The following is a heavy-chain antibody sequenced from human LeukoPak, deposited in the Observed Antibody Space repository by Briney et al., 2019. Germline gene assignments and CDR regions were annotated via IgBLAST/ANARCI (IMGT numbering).Heavy chain of an antibody. D-gene: IGHD3-10*01. V-gene: IGHV3-11*03. Sequence: PGGSLRLSWAASGXTFSDYYMSWIRQAPGKGLEWVSYISSSSSYTNYADSVKGRFTISRDNAKNSLYLQMNSLRAEDTAVYYCARLSPRLYGSGTFDIWGQGTMVTVSS. CDR3: ARLSPRLYGSGTFDI. CDR2: ISSSSSYT. CDR1: GXTFSDYY. J-gene: IGHJ3*02.